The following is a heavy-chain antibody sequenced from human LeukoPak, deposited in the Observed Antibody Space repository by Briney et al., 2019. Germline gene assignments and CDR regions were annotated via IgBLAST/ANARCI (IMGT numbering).Heavy chain of an antibody. CDR2: ISSSSSTI. J-gene: IGHJ4*02. Sequence: PGGSLRLSCAASGFTFSSCSTNWVRQAPGKGLEWVSYISSSSSTIYYADSVKGRFTISRDNAKNSLYLQMNSLRDEDTAVYYCATPSTVTTFPPNWGQGTLVTVSS. CDR3: ATPSTVTTFPPN. D-gene: IGHD4-17*01. V-gene: IGHV3-48*02. CDR1: GFTFSSCS.